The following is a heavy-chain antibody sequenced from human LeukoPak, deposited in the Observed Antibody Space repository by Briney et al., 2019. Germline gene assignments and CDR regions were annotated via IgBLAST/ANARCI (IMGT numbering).Heavy chain of an antibody. V-gene: IGHV4-59*01. CDR3: ARDSSSSWHGGYNSFDP. CDR2: IYYSGST. Sequence: SETLSLTCTVSGGSLSSYYWSWIRQPPAKELESNGYIYYSGSTNYNPSLKSRVTISVDTPKNQFSLKLSSVTAADTAVYYCARDSSSSWHGGYNSFDPWGQGTLVTVSS. CDR1: GGSLSSYY. D-gene: IGHD6-13*01. J-gene: IGHJ5*02.